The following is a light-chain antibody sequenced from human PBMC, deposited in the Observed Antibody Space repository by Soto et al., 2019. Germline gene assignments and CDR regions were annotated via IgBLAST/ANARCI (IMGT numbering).Light chain of an antibody. CDR1: SSDVGGYNY. CDR3: SSYTSSSTPVV. CDR2: DVS. V-gene: IGLV2-14*01. J-gene: IGLJ2*01. Sequence: QSALTQPASVSGSPGQSITISCTGTSSDVGGYNYVSWYQQHPGKAPKLMIYDVSNRPSGVSNRFSGCKSGNTASLTISGLQAADEADYYCSSYTSSSTPVVFGGGTKLTVL.